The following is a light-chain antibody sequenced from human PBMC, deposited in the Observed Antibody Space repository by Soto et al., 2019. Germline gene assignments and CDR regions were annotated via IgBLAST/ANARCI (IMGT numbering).Light chain of an antibody. CDR2: DTT. V-gene: IGLV7-46*01. Sequence: QAVVTQEPSLTVSPGGTVTLTCGSSTAAVTSGNYPYWFQKKPGQAPRTLIYDTTNKQSWTPGRFSGSLLGCKAALTLAGAQTDDAAYYCCSLSYSGTNGVFGGGTQLTVL. CDR1: TAAVTSGNY. J-gene: IGLJ3*02. CDR3: SLSYSGTNGV.